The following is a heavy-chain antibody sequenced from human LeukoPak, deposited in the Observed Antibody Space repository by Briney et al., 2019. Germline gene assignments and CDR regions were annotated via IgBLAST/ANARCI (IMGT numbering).Heavy chain of an antibody. J-gene: IGHJ5*02. CDR3: ARPNSSSGWFDP. Sequence: PPETLSLTCTVSGGSVSSSSYYWGWIRQPPGKGLEWIGSIYYSGSTYYNPSLKSRVTISVDTSKNQFSLKLSSVTAADTAVYYRARPNSSSGWFDPWGQGTLVTVSS. D-gene: IGHD6-6*01. CDR2: IYYSGST. V-gene: IGHV4-39*01. CDR1: GGSVSSSSYY.